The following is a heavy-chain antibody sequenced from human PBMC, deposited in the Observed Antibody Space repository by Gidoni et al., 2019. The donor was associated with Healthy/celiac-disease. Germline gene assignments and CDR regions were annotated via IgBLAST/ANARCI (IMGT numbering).Heavy chain of an antibody. CDR2: IRSKAYGGTT. Sequence: EVQLVESGGGLVKPGRSLRLSCTASGFTFGDSAMSWFRQAPGKGLGWVGFIRSKAYGGTTEYAASVKGRFTISRDDSKSIAYLQMNSLKTEDTAVYYCTREGAYCSSTSCYVDWGQGTLVTVSS. CDR1: GFTFGDSA. D-gene: IGHD2-2*01. V-gene: IGHV3-49*05. J-gene: IGHJ4*02. CDR3: TREGAYCSSTSCYVD.